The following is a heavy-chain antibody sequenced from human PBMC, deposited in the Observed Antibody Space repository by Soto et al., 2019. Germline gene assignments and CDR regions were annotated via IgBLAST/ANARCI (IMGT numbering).Heavy chain of an antibody. J-gene: IGHJ3*02. CDR1: GFTFRTYG. CDR2: ISDDGKNK. V-gene: IGHV3-30*18. Sequence: QVQLMESGGGVVQPGRALRLSCAASGFTFRTYGMHWVRQAPGKGLEWVAVISDDGKNKYNIASVEGRFTISRDNSKNTLFLQMNGLRTKDTAVYYCAKGGGYTYGTTDAFDIWGPGTMVTVSS. CDR3: AKGGGYTYGTTDAFDI. D-gene: IGHD5-18*01.